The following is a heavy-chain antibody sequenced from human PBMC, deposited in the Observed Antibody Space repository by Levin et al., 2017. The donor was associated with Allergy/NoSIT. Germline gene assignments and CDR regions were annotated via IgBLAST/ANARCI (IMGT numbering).Heavy chain of an antibody. CDR1: GFSLSTSGVG. J-gene: IGHJ4*02. V-gene: IGHV2-5*02. D-gene: IGHD5-12*01. Sequence: SGPTLVKPTQTLTLTCTFSGFSLSTSGVGVGWIRQPPGKALEWLALIYWDDDKRYSPSLKSRLTITKDTSKNQVVLTMTNMDPVDTATYYCAKRGYSEHRWDYWGQGTLVTVSS. CDR3: AKRGYSEHRWDY. CDR2: IYWDDDK.